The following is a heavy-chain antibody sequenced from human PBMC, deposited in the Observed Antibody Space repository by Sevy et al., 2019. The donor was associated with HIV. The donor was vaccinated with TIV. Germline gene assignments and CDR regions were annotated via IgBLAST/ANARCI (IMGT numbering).Heavy chain of an antibody. CDR1: GFTFSTYS. D-gene: IGHD6-19*01. Sequence: GGSLRLSCAASGFTFSTYSMNWVREAPGKGLEWVSYISRSNRTIYYADSLEGRLTISRDNAKNSLSLQINSLRADDTAVYYCARAYSGGWPQGAWTDYWGQGTLVTVSS. CDR3: ARAYSGGWPQGAWTDY. V-gene: IGHV3-48*01. J-gene: IGHJ4*02. CDR2: ISRSNRTI.